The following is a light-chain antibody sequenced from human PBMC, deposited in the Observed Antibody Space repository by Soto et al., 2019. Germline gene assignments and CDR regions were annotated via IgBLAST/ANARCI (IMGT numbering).Light chain of an antibody. J-gene: IGKJ2*01. CDR3: QQYYSTPPYT. CDR2: GAS. Sequence: DIVMTQSPDSLAVSLGERATINCKSSQSVLYSANNKNYLAWYRQKPGQPPKLLIYGASNRESGVPDRFSGSGSGTDFTLTISSLQAEDVAVYYCQQYYSTPPYTFGQGTKMEIK. V-gene: IGKV4-1*01. CDR1: QSVLYSANNKNY.